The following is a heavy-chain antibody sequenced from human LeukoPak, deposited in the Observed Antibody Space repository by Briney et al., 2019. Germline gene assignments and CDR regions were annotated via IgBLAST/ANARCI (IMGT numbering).Heavy chain of an antibody. CDR1: GFTFSSYA. CDR2: ISYDGSNK. CDR3: ARAMVRGVPFDY. D-gene: IGHD3-10*01. V-gene: IGHV3-30-3*01. Sequence: PGGSLRLSCAASGFTFSSYAMHWVRQAPGKGLEWVAVISYDGSNKYYADSVKGRFTISRDNSKNTLYLQINSLSAEDTAIYYCARAMVRGVPFDYWGQGTLVTVSS. J-gene: IGHJ4*02.